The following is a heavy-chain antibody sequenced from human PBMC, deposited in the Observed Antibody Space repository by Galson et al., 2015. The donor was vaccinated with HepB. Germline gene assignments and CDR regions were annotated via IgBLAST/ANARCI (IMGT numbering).Heavy chain of an antibody. Sequence: VKVSCKASGGTFNNYAISWVRQAPGQGLEWMGGIVPMLDVVNYAQRFQGRVTITADKSTSTAYMELSGLRSEDTAVYYCARDPSQLLSRGQLDYYGMDVWGQGTTVAVSS. D-gene: IGHD2-2*01. CDR2: IVPMLDVV. V-gene: IGHV1-69*10. CDR3: ARDPSQLLSRGQLDYYGMDV. J-gene: IGHJ6*02. CDR1: GGTFNNYA.